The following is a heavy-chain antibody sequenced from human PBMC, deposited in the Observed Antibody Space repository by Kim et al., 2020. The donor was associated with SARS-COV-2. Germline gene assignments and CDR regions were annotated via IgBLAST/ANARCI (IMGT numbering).Heavy chain of an antibody. J-gene: IGHJ4*02. Sequence: SETLSLTCAVYGGSFSGYYWSWIRQPPGKGLEWIGEINHSGSTNYNPSLKSRVTISVDTSKNQFSLKLSSVTAADTAVYYCAREGRWNYYGSGSYFMDYWGQGTLVTGSS. CDR2: INHSGST. V-gene: IGHV4-34*01. D-gene: IGHD3-10*01. CDR3: AREGRWNYYGSGSYFMDY. CDR1: GGSFSGYY.